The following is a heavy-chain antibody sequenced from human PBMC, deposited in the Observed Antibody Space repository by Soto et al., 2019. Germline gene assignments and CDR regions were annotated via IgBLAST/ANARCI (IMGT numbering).Heavy chain of an antibody. J-gene: IGHJ5*02. CDR1: GFTFSSYA. V-gene: IGHV3-23*01. CDR2: ISGSGGST. Sequence: EVQLLESGGGLVQPGGSLRLSCAASGFTFSSYAMSWVRQAPGKGLEWVSAISGSGGSTYYADSVKGRFTIYRNTSKNALYLQMNSLRAEDTAVYYCAKDLSRYGPPNWFDPWGEGTLVTVSS. CDR3: AKDLSRYGPPNWFDP. D-gene: IGHD5-18*01.